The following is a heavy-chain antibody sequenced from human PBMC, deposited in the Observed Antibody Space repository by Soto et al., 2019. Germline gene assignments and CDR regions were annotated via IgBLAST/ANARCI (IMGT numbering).Heavy chain of an antibody. D-gene: IGHD2-15*01. CDR3: ARDSFAFGADIVVVVAAEPDGMDV. Sequence: GGSLRLSCAASGFTFSSYWMHWVRQAPGKGLVWVSRINSDGSSTSYADSVKGRFTISRDNAKNTLYLQMNSLRAEDTAVYYCARDSFAFGADIVVVVAAEPDGMDVWGQGTTVTVSS. CDR2: INSDGSST. J-gene: IGHJ6*02. V-gene: IGHV3-74*01. CDR1: GFTFSSYW.